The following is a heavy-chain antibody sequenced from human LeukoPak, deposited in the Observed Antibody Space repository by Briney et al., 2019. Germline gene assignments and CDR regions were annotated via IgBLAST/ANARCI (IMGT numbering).Heavy chain of an antibody. CDR3: ARGGGYCGGDCYGIDY. Sequence: PGGSLRLSCAASGFTFSTYTMKWVPQAPGKGLEWVSSISGSSSYIYYTDSVQGRFAISRDNAKNSLYLQMNSLRVEDTAVYYCARGGGYCGGDCYGIDYWGQGALVTVSS. V-gene: IGHV3-21*01. J-gene: IGHJ4*02. CDR2: ISGSSSYI. D-gene: IGHD2-21*01. CDR1: GFTFSTYT.